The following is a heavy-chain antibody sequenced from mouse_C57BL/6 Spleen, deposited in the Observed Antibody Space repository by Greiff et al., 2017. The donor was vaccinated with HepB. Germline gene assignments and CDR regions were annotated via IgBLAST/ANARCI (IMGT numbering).Heavy chain of an antibody. CDR1: GYTFTSYW. D-gene: IGHD2-1*01. V-gene: IGHV1-50*01. Sequence: QVQLQQSGAELVKPGASVKLSCKASGYTFTSYWMQWVKQRPGQGLEWIGEIDPSDSYTNYNQKFKGKATLTVDTSSSTAYMQLSSLTSEDSAVYYCAREDGNYWGQGTTLTVSS. CDR2: IDPSDSYT. CDR3: AREDGNY. J-gene: IGHJ2*01.